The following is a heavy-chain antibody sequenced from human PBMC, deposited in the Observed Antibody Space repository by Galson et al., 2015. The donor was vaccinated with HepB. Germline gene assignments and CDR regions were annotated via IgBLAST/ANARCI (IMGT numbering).Heavy chain of an antibody. CDR2: INPSGGST. Sequence: SVKVSCKASGYTFTSYYMHWVRQAPGQGLEWMGIINPSGGSTSYAQKFQGRVTMTRDTSTSTVYMELSSLRSEDTAVYYCARDQDSSSWYGFYYYYGMDVWGQGTTVTVSS. V-gene: IGHV1-46*01. CDR1: GYTFTSYY. J-gene: IGHJ6*02. D-gene: IGHD6-13*01. CDR3: ARDQDSSSWYGFYYYYGMDV.